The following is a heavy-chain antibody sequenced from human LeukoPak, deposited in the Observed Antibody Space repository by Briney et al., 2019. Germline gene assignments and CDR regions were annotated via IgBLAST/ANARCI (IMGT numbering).Heavy chain of an antibody. CDR1: GFTFSSYA. CDR3: AKGGTIVGATLDY. J-gene: IGHJ4*02. CDR2: ISGSSVAT. V-gene: IGHV3-23*01. Sequence: PGGSLRLSCVGSGFTFSSYAMNWVRQAPGKGLEWVSVISGSSVATYYANSVRGRFTISRDNSKNTLYLQMNSLRAEDTAVYHCAKGGTIVGATLDYWGQGTLVTVSS. D-gene: IGHD1-26*01.